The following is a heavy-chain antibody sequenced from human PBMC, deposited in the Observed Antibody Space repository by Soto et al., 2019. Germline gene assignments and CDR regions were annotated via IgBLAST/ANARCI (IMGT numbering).Heavy chain of an antibody. D-gene: IGHD6-19*01. V-gene: IGHV1-69*02. CDR2: IIPILGIA. CDR3: ARMHSSGWPEGNWFDP. J-gene: IGHJ5*02. CDR1: GGTFSSYT. Sequence: GASVKVSCKASGGTFSSYTIIWVRQAPGQGLEWMGRIIPILGIANYAQKFQGRVTITADKSTSTAYMELSSLRSEDTAVYYCARMHSSGWPEGNWFDPWGQGTLVTVSS.